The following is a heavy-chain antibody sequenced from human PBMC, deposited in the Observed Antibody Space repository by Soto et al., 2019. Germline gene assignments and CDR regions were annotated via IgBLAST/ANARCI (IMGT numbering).Heavy chain of an antibody. CDR1: GFTLSGRS. V-gene: IGHV3-74*01. D-gene: IGHD3-10*01. CDR3: ARGWFGPDV. CDR2: IDNAGTDS. Sequence: EVQLVESGGGIVQPGGSLRLSCAASGFTLSGRSMHWVRQAPGKRLVWVSGIDNAGTDSTYADSVKGRFTSSRDNAKNMLYLQMNSLRVEDTAVYYCARGWFGPDVWGKGTTVTVSS. J-gene: IGHJ6*04.